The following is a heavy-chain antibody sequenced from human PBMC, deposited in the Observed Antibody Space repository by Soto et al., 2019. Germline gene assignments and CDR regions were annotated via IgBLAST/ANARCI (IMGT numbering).Heavy chain of an antibody. J-gene: IGHJ4*02. CDR3: ARDWYYDILTGYSLDY. V-gene: IGHV3-7*01. D-gene: IGHD3-9*01. CDR1: GFTFSSYW. Sequence: GGSLRLSCAASGFTFSSYWMSWVRQAPGKGLEWVANIKQDGSEKYYVDSVKGRFTISRDNAKNSLYLQMNSLRAEDTAVYYCARDWYYDILTGYSLDYWGQGTLVTVSS. CDR2: IKQDGSEK.